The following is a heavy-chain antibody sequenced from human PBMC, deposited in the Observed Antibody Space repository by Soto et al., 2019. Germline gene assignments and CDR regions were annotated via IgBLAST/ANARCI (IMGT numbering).Heavy chain of an antibody. CDR1: EYTFTGYY. J-gene: IGHJ4*02. Sequence: ASVKFSCNTSEYTFTGYYLHWVRQAPVQRLDWMGWINPNGGGTIYAQKFQGRLTMTRDASITTAYMEPSRLSSDDTAFYYCATSSDWSLLIDYWGQGILVTVSS. CDR3: ATSSDWSLLIDY. D-gene: IGHD6-19*01. CDR2: INPNGGGT. V-gene: IGHV1-2*02.